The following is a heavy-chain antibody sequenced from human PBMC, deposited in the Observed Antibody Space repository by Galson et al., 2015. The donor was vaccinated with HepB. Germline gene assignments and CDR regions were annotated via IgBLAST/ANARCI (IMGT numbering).Heavy chain of an antibody. CDR1: GFIFGNYD. J-gene: IGHJ2*01. V-gene: IGHV3-13*01. CDR2: IGKAGDT. CDR3: ARLGGDYNGWYFTL. D-gene: IGHD2-21*02. Sequence: SLRLSCAASGFIFGNYDLHWVRQDTGKGLEWVSAIGKAGDTYYADSVRGRFTISRENAKNSVYLQMNTLRVGDTAVYYCARLGGDYNGWYFTLWGRGTLVTVSS.